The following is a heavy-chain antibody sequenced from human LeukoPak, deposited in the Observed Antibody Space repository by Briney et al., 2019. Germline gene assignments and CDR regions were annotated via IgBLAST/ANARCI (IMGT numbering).Heavy chain of an antibody. J-gene: IGHJ4*02. Sequence: SETLSLTCTVSGGPMRGYYWSWIRQPPGKGLEWIGYIYYSGSTTYNPSLKSRVTISVDTSKNQFSLKMNSVTAADTAVYYCAREGYWSGYFLFDYWGQGTLVTVSS. CDR2: IYYSGST. D-gene: IGHD3-3*01. CDR3: AREGYWSGYFLFDY. CDR1: GGPMRGYY. V-gene: IGHV4-59*01.